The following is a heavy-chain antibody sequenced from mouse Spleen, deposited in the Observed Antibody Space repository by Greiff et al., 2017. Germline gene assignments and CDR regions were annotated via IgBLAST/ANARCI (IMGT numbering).Heavy chain of an antibody. Sequence: EVKLMESGGDLVKPGGSLKLSCAASGFTFSSYGMSWVRQTPDKRLEWVATISSGGSYTYYPDSVKGRFTISRDNAKNTLYLQMSSLKSEDTAMYYCARQDSNYFCFDYWGQGTTLTVSS. J-gene: IGHJ2*01. D-gene: IGHD2-5*01. CDR1: GFTFSSYG. CDR2: ISSGGSYT. V-gene: IGHV5-6*01. CDR3: ARQDSNYFCFDY.